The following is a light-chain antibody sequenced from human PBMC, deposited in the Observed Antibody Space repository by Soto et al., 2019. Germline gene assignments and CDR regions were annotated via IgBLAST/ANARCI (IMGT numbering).Light chain of an antibody. V-gene: IGKV3-11*01. CDR3: QQRSNWPPWT. CDR1: QSVSSY. CDR2: DAS. Sequence: IVLTQSPATLSSSPGERATLSCRASQSVSSYLAWYQKKPGQAPRLLIYDASNRATGIPARFSGSGSGTDFTLTISSLETEDYAVYYCQQRSNWPPWTFGQGTNVDI. J-gene: IGKJ1*01.